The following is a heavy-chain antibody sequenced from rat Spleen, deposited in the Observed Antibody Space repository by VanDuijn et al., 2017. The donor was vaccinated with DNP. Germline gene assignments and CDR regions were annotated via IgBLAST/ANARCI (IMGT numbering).Heavy chain of an antibody. CDR3: AGRPPPTRGPCDY. J-gene: IGHJ2*01. V-gene: IGHV5-25*01. CDR1: DFTVINYY. Sequence: ELQLVVFGGGLVQPGRSMNLSCAASDFTVINYYMAWDRQDRTNGLEWVAVISTVGVNTYYRDSMKGRFTISRDNAKSTLYLQMDSLRSEDTATYYGAGRPPPTRGPCDYWGQGVTVTVSS. CDR2: ISTVGVNT. D-gene: IGHD1-4*01.